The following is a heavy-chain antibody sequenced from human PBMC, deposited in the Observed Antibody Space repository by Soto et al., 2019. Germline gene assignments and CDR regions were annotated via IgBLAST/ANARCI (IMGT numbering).Heavy chain of an antibody. Sequence: EVQLVESGGGLIQPGGSLRLSCVASGFTVRGNYMSWVRQTPGAGKGLEWVSVIYSGGSTYYADSVKGRFTISRDNSKNTLYLQMNSLRAEDTAVYYCARRGSSAAFDIWGQGTMVTVSS. J-gene: IGHJ3*02. V-gene: IGHV3-53*01. CDR1: GFTVRGNY. CDR3: ARRGSSAAFDI. D-gene: IGHD6-6*01. CDR2: IYSGGST.